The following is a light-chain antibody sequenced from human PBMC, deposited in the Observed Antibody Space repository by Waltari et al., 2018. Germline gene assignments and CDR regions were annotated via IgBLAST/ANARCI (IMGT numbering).Light chain of an antibody. J-gene: IGKJ3*01. V-gene: IGKV2-30*01. CDR1: QSLVFSEGNTY. Sequence: AVMTQSPLSLPVTLGQPASISCKSNQSLVFSEGNTYLNWFHQRPGQSPRRLLQKVSNRDSGVPDRFSGSGSGTDFTLKISRVEADDVGIFYCMQGSSWPFTFGPGTRVDIK. CDR3: MQGSSWPFT. CDR2: KVS.